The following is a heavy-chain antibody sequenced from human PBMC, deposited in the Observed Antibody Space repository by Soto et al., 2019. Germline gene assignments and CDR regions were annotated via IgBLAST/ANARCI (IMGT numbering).Heavy chain of an antibody. CDR3: ARGRIGMLRVPPYYYYDMDV. D-gene: IGHD3-10*01. J-gene: IGHJ6*01. CDR2: ISAQNGNT. V-gene: IGHV1-18*01. Sequence: QVHLVQSGAEVRKPGASVKVSCKASGYTFNTYGITWVRQAPGQGLEWMGWISAQNGNTNYAQKLQGRVTMTTDTSTSTAYMELRRLSSDDTAIYYCARGRIGMLRVPPYYYYDMDVW. CDR1: GYTFNTYG.